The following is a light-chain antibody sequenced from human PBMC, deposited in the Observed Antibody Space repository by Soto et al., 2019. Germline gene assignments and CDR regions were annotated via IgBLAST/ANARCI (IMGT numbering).Light chain of an antibody. CDR1: RYIRSD. Sequence: IQITQAPTSLSAAVGVRVTITCRASRYIRSDVSWYQQKPGQAPKLLIYAASNLYTGVPSRFSGSRSGTEFNLTISSLQSEDFAVYYCQQYNNWPLTFGGGTKVDIK. V-gene: IGKV1-17*01. CDR3: QQYNNWPLT. CDR2: AAS. J-gene: IGKJ4*01.